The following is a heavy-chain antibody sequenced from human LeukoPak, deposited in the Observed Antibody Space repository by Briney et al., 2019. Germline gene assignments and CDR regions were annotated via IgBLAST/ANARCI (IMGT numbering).Heavy chain of an antibody. CDR1: VFTFSDYY. D-gene: IGHD3-22*01. J-gene: IGHJ4*02. CDR3: ARGDPYDTTGYPSDY. CDR2: ISSHGSSI. V-gene: IGHV3-11*01. Sequence: PGGSLRLSCAASVFTFSDYYMSWIRQAQGKGLEWVAFISSHGSSIFYADSVRDRFTISRDNTRNTLYLQMNSLTADDTAVYYCARGDPYDTTGYPSDYWGQGTLVTVSS.